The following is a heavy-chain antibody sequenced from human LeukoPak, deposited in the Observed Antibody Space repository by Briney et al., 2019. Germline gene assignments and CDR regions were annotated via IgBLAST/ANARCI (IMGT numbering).Heavy chain of an antibody. Sequence: GGSLRLSCAASGFTFNGFEMIWVRQAPGKGLGWISYISSSGSTRQYADSVKGRFTISRDNAKNSLYLQMNSLRAEDTAVYYCARDPDPGSSSYWGQGTLVTVSS. V-gene: IGHV3-48*03. J-gene: IGHJ4*02. CDR3: ARDPDPGSSSY. CDR2: ISSSGSTR. D-gene: IGHD3-10*01. CDR1: GFTFNGFE.